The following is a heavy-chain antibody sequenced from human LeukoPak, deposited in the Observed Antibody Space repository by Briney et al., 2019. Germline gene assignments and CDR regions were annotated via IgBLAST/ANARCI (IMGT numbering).Heavy chain of an antibody. V-gene: IGHV4-39*01. J-gene: IGHJ4*02. D-gene: IGHD5-12*01. CDR2: IDSSGTT. CDR1: GGSISSSSYY. CDR3: ARHGYIQFWIY. Sequence: SETLSLTCTVSGGSISSSSYYWGWIRQPPGKGLEWIGSIDSSGTTHYNSSLKSRVIISVDTSKNQVSLNLTSVTFADTAVYYCARHGYIQFWIYWGQGTQVIVSS.